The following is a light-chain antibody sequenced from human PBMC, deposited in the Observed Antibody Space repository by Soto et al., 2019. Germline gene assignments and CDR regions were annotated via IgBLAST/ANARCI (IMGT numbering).Light chain of an antibody. J-gene: IGKJ1*01. V-gene: IGKV3-20*01. Sequence: DIVLTQSPGTLSSSPGERATLSCRASQSISSSYLAWYQQRPGQAPRLLIYGASSRATGIPDRFSGSGSGTDFTLTISRLEPEDFAVDYCQPYGLSPCTFGQGTKVEI. CDR1: QSISSSY. CDR3: QPYGLSPCT. CDR2: GAS.